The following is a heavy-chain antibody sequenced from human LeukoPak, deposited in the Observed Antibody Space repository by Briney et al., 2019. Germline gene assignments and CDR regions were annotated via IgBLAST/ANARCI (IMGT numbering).Heavy chain of an antibody. J-gene: IGHJ4*02. CDR3: ARDRYGDGFAHFDY. CDR1: GYTFTSYA. Sequence: ASVKVSFKASGYTFTSYAMHWVRQAPGQGLEWMGWITPSGGTNYPQKFQGRVAITRDTSITTAYMDLSRPTSDDTPVYYCARDRYGDGFAHFDYWGQGALVTVSS. D-gene: IGHD5-24*01. V-gene: IGHV1-2*02. CDR2: ITPSGGT.